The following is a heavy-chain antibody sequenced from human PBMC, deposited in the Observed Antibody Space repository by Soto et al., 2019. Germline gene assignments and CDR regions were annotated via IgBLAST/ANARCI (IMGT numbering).Heavy chain of an antibody. V-gene: IGHV3-23*01. CDR1: GFPFSSYA. CDR2: ISGGGNDR. D-gene: IGHD2-8*01. J-gene: IGHJ4*02. CDR3: ARSLFMVSPDNEPFDY. Sequence: VQLLESGGSLVQPGGSLTLSCAASGFPFSSYAMSWVRQTPEKGLERVAGISGGGNDRYYADFVQGRFTFSKDNSRNILSLQMNSLRADDTAMYFCARSLFMVSPDNEPFDYWGQGTLVTVSS.